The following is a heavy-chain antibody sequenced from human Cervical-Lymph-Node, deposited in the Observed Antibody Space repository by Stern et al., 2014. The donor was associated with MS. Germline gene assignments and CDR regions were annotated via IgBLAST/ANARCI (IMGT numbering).Heavy chain of an antibody. J-gene: IGHJ4*02. CDR3: ARGRYSSGWYLHKY. Sequence: VQLVESGGGVVQPGRSLRLSCIASGFTFTNYAMHWVRQAPGQGLEWVAVLWYDGNEKYYADSVKGRFTISRDNSKNTVYLQMNSLRADDTAVYYCARGRYSSGWYLHKYWGQGILVTVSS. CDR2: LWYDGNEK. D-gene: IGHD6-19*01. V-gene: IGHV3-33*01. CDR1: GFTFTNYA.